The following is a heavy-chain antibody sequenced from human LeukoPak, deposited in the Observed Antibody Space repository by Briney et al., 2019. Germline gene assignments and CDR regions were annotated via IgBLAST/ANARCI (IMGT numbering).Heavy chain of an antibody. CDR1: GFXFSNYV. J-gene: IGHJ4*02. V-gene: IGHV3-23*01. Sequence: GGSLRLSCAASGFXFSNYVISWVRQAPGKGLEWVSGISGSGGSAYYADSVKGRFTISRDISKDTLYLEMNSLRAEDTAVYYCAKVAGSGSYYNGFDSWGQGTLVTISS. CDR2: ISGSGGSA. CDR3: AKVAGSGSYYNGFDS. D-gene: IGHD3-10*01.